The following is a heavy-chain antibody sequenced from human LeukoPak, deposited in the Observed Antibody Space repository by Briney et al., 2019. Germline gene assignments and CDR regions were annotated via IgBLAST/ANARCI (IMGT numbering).Heavy chain of an antibody. V-gene: IGHV3-33*01. CDR2: IWYDGSNK. CDR3: ARDLLGTGTARFDY. Sequence: PGGSQRLSCAASGFTFSSYGMHWVRQAPGKGLEWVAVIWYDGSNKYYADSVKGRFTISRDNSKNTLYLQMNSLRAEDTAVYYCARDLLGTGTARFDYWGQGTLVTVSS. J-gene: IGHJ4*02. D-gene: IGHD1-1*01. CDR1: GFTFSSYG.